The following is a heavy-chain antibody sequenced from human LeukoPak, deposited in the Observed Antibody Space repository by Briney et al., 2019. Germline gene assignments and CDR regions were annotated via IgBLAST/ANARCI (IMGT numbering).Heavy chain of an antibody. V-gene: IGHV3-11*04. Sequence: GGSLRLSCAASGFTFSDYYMSWIRQAPGKGLEWVSYISSSGSTIYYADSVKGRFTISRDNAKNSLYLQMNSLRAEDTAVYYCARAFESYSKYYYYYMDVWGKGTTVTVFS. D-gene: IGHD4-11*01. CDR2: ISSSGSTI. J-gene: IGHJ6*03. CDR3: ARAFESYSKYYYYYMDV. CDR1: GFTFSDYY.